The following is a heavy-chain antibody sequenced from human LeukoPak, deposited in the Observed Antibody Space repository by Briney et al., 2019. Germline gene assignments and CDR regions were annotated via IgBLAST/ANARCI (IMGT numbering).Heavy chain of an antibody. J-gene: IGHJ4*02. CDR3: ARVYYDILTGYYSYYFDY. CDR2: INPNSGGT. V-gene: IGHV1-2*02. D-gene: IGHD3-9*01. CDR1: GYTFTGYY. Sequence: ASVKVSCKASGYTFTGYYMHWVRHAPGQGLEWMGWINPNSGGTNYAQKFQGRVTMTRDTSISTAYMELSRLRSDDTTVYYCARVYYDILTGYYSYYFDYWGQGTLVTVSS.